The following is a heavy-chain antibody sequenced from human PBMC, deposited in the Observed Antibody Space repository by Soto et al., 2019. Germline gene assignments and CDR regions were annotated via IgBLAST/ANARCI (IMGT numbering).Heavy chain of an antibody. CDR1: VGSISVFGYS. Sequence: TRSRSCAVSVGSISVFGYSWSWIRRPPGKGLEWIGYIYHSGSTYYNPSLKSRVTISVDRSKNQFSLKLSSVTAADTAVYYCARADMGYYDSSGYDYWGQGTLVTAPQ. CDR3: ARADMGYYDSSGYDY. J-gene: IGHJ4*02. V-gene: IGHV4-30-2*01. CDR2: IYHSGST. D-gene: IGHD3-22*01.